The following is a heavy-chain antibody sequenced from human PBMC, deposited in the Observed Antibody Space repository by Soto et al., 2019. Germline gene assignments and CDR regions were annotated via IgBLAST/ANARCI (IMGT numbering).Heavy chain of an antibody. CDR3: ARDHQGRGFDY. CDR2: IWYDGSNK. V-gene: IGHV3-33*01. CDR1: GFTFSSYG. D-gene: IGHD3-10*01. Sequence: QVQLVESGGGVVQPGRSLRLSCAASGFTFSSYGMHWVRQAPGKGLEWVAVIWYDGSNKYYADSVKGRFTISRDNSKNTLYLQMNSLRAEDTAVYYCARDHQGRGFDYWGQGTLVTVSS. J-gene: IGHJ4*02.